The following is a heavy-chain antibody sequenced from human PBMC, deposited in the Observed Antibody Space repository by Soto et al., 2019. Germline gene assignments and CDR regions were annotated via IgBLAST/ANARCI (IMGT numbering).Heavy chain of an antibody. V-gene: IGHV3-30-3*01. D-gene: IGHD3-10*01. J-gene: IGHJ4*02. Sequence: GGSLRLSCAASGFTFSSYAMHWVRQAPGKGLEWVAVISYDGSNKYYADSVKGRFTISRDNSKNTLYLQMNSLRAEDTAVYYCARDGLDYYGSGSYYFDYWGQGTLVTVSS. CDR3: ARDGLDYYGSGSYYFDY. CDR2: ISYDGSNK. CDR1: GFTFSSYA.